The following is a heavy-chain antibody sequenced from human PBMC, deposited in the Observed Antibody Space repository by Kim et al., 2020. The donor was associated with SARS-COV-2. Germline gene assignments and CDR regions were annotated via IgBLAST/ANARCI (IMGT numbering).Heavy chain of an antibody. D-gene: IGHD3-10*01. CDR1: EFTFSRYS. J-gene: IGHJ4*02. V-gene: IGHV3-21*01. CDR2: ISRNSDCI. Sequence: GGSLRLSCAASEFTFSRYSMNWVRQAPGKGLEWVSTISRNSDCIYYADSVEGRFTISRDNAKNSLYLQMNSLRADDTAMYYCARDLSLGRPGGFDYWGQG. CDR3: ARDLSLGRPGGFDY.